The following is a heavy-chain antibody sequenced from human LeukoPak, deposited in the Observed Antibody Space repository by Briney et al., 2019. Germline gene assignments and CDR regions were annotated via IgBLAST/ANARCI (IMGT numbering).Heavy chain of an antibody. D-gene: IGHD3-3*01. J-gene: IGHJ4*02. CDR3: ARQNDFRLDY. CDR1: GYTFSSYW. Sequence: GESLRISCKGSGYTFSSYWIGWVRQMPGKGLEWMGIIYPGDSNTRYSPSLQGQVTISVDTSIGTAYLQWSSLKASDTAIYYCARQNDFRLDYWGQGTLVTVSS. V-gene: IGHV5-51*01. CDR2: IYPGDSNT.